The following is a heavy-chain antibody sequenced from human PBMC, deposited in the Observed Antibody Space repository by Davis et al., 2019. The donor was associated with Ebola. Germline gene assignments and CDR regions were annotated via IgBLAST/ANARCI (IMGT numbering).Heavy chain of an antibody. Sequence: GESLKISCTASGYSFTSYWISWLRQMPGKGLEWMGRIDPSDSYTNYSPSFQGHVTISADKSISTAYLQWSSLKASDTAMYYCARLFRSSWYDSEYCQHWGQGTLVTVSS. J-gene: IGHJ1*01. CDR1: GYSFTSYW. CDR3: ARLFRSSWYDSEYCQH. CDR2: IDPSDSYT. V-gene: IGHV5-10-1*01. D-gene: IGHD6-13*01.